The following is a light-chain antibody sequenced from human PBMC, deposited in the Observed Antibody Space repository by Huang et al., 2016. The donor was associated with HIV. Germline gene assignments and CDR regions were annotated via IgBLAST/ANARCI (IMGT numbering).Light chain of an antibody. Sequence: DIQMTQSPSSLSASVGDRVNITCQTSQDISNFLNWYQQKPGKAPKLLIYDASNLETEVPSRFSGSGSGTNFTFTIRSLQPEDLATYYCQHYDNLSLTFGGGTKVEIK. CDR3: QHYDNLSLT. J-gene: IGKJ4*01. CDR1: QDISNF. CDR2: DAS. V-gene: IGKV1-33*01.